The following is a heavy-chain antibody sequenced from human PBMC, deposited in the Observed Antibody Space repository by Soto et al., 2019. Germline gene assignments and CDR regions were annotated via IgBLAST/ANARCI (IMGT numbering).Heavy chain of an antibody. CDR3: ARDRMDDFWSGYYTDYYYGMDV. J-gene: IGHJ6*02. CDR2: ISAYNGNT. D-gene: IGHD3-3*01. Sequence: QVQLVQSGAEVKKPGASVKVSCKASGYTFTSYGISWVRQAPGQGLEWMGWISAYNGNTNYAQKLQGRVTMTTDTSTSKAYMELRNLRSDDTAVYYCARDRMDDFWSGYYTDYYYGMDVWGQGTTVTVSS. V-gene: IGHV1-18*01. CDR1: GYTFTSYG.